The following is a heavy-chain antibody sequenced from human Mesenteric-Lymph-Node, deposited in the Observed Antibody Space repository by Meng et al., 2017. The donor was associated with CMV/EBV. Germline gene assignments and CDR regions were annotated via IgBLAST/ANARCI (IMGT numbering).Heavy chain of an antibody. D-gene: IGHD3-9*01. Sequence: GESLKISCAASGFTFSGYEMNWVRQAPGKGLEWISYIGSSGGNTYYADSVKGRFTVSRDNGRKSLYLQMNSLRAEDTAVYYCAREGYHDILTGYLYYYGMDVWGQGTTVTVSS. CDR1: GFTFSGYE. CDR2: IGSSGGNT. CDR3: AREGYHDILTGYLYYYGMDV. V-gene: IGHV3-48*03. J-gene: IGHJ6*02.